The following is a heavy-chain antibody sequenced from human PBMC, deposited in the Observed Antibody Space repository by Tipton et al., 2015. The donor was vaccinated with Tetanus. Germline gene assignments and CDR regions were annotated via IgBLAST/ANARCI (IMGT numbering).Heavy chain of an antibody. J-gene: IGHJ4*02. Sequence: GLVKPSETLSLTCTVSGASINAGGYLWTWVRQHPGKALEWIGKIYYTAHTTYAPSLDSRVTISVDTSKNQFSLRLTSVTAADAAVYYCARGLPREPFYLDYWGQGKQVTVSS. CDR1: GASINAGGYL. CDR2: IYYTAHT. D-gene: IGHD1-26*01. V-gene: IGHV4-31*03. CDR3: ARGLPREPFYLDY.